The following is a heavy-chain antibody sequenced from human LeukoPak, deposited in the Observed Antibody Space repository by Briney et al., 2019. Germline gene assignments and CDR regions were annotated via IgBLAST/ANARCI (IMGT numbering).Heavy chain of an antibody. CDR3: AKQGLVPATAGD. Sequence: GGSLRLSCPASGFTFSTSVMHWVRQAPGKWMEWLSFIRFDGSEKYYADSVKARFSISRDNSMNTLYLQMNRLRPEDTAVYYCAKQGLVPATAGDWGQGTLVTVSS. J-gene: IGHJ4*02. D-gene: IGHD2-2*01. CDR1: GFTFSTSV. V-gene: IGHV3-30*02. CDR2: IRFDGSEK.